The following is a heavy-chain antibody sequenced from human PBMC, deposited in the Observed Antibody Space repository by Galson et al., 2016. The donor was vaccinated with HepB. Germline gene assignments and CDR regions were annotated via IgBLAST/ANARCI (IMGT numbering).Heavy chain of an antibody. Sequence: SVKVSCKASGYTFNGYYMHWVRQAPGQGLEWMGRINPNSGDTNYAQKFQGRVSMTRDSSISTAYMELTRLSSDDTAVYYCVRGKYYYDSSGYFAYWGQGTLVTISS. CDR3: VRGKYYYDSSGYFAY. V-gene: IGHV1-2*06. CDR2: INPNSGDT. J-gene: IGHJ4*02. CDR1: GYTFNGYY. D-gene: IGHD3-22*01.